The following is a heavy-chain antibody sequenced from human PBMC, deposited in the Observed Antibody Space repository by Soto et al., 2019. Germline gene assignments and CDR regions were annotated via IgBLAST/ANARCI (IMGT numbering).Heavy chain of an antibody. CDR1: GGSLRGYS. D-gene: IGHD3-9*01. CDR2: VYSGGGT. J-gene: IGHJ6*02. V-gene: IGHV4-59*01. CDR3: ARVKTPMSPHYFYYGMDV. Sequence: SLTLSFPCTVFGGSLRGYSWSWIRQSPGKGLEWIVYVYSGGGTNYSPSFMGRVTISVDTTDNQFSLKLNSVTAADTAVYYCARVKTPMSPHYFYYGMDVWGQGTTVTVSS.